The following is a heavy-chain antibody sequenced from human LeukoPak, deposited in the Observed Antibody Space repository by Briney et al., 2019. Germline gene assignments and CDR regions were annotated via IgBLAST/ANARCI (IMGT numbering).Heavy chain of an antibody. J-gene: IGHJ4*02. V-gene: IGHV1-69*13. D-gene: IGHD2-21*02. Sequence: SVKVSCKASGGTFSSYAISWVRQAPGQGLEWMGGIIPIFGTANYAQKFQGRVTITADESTSTAYMELRSLRSEDTAVYYCARDHAGDHSFDYWGQGTLVTVSS. CDR2: IIPIFGTA. CDR3: ARDHAGDHSFDY. CDR1: GGTFSSYA.